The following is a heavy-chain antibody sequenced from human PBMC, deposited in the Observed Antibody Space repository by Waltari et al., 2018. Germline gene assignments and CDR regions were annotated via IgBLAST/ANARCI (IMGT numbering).Heavy chain of an antibody. D-gene: IGHD2-2*01. J-gene: IGHJ3*02. Sequence: QVQLQESGPGLVKPSETLSLTCTVSGGSISSHYWSWIRQPPGKGLEWIGYIYYSGSTNYNPSLKSRVTISVDTAKNQFSLKLSSVTAADTAVYYCARDGGVPAALDAFDIWGQGTMVTVSS. CDR3: ARDGGVPAALDAFDI. CDR2: IYYSGST. CDR1: GGSISSHY. V-gene: IGHV4-59*11.